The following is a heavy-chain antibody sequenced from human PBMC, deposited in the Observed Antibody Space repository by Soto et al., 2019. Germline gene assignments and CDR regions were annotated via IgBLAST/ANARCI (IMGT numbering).Heavy chain of an antibody. CDR1: GFTFSTYG. CDR2: ISFDASNK. V-gene: IGHV3-30*18. Sequence: PVGSLRLSCAASGFTFSTYGMHWVRQAPGKGLEWVALISFDASNKYYADSVKGRFTISRDNSKNTLFLLMDSLRAEDTAVYYCAKEHDGSGYFHQYGMDVLGQGTTVTVSS. D-gene: IGHD3-22*01. J-gene: IGHJ6*02. CDR3: AKEHDGSGYFHQYGMDV.